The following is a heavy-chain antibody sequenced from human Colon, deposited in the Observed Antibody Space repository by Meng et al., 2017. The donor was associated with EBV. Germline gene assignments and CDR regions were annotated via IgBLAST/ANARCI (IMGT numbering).Heavy chain of an antibody. J-gene: IGHJ4*02. Sequence: QVQLVESGGGVVQPGRYLRLSCVASGFTVSSYSMHWARQAPGKGLEWVAVMSFDENKKYYVDSVKGRFTISRDNSQNTVYLQMNSLRAEDTAVYYCAKGQFAYSNRWPDYWGQGTLVTVS. CDR1: GFTVSSYS. CDR2: MSFDENKK. CDR3: AKGQFAYSNRWPDY. D-gene: IGHD2/OR15-2a*01. V-gene: IGHV3-30*18.